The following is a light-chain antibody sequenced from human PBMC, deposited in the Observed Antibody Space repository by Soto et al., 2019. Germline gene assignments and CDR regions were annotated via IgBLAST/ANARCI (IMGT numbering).Light chain of an antibody. V-gene: IGKV1-5*03. J-gene: IGKJ1*01. Sequence: DIPMTQSPSTLSGSVGDRVTITCRASQTISSWLAWYQQKPGKAPKLLIYKASTLESGVPSRFSGSGSGTEFTLTISSLQPDDFATYYCQHYKSYSEAFGQGTKVEL. CDR1: QTISSW. CDR3: QHYKSYSEA. CDR2: KAS.